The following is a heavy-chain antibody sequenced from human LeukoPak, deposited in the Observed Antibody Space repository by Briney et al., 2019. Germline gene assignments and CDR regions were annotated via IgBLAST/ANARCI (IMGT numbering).Heavy chain of an antibody. CDR3: ARDQGGMTTVTTGGDY. CDR1: GFTFDDYA. CDR2: INGDGSST. V-gene: IGHV3-74*01. J-gene: IGHJ4*02. Sequence: PGGSLRLSCAASGFTFDDYAMHWVRQAPGKGLVLVSCINGDGSSTSYADSVKGRFTISRDNAKNTLYLQMNSLRAEDTAVYYCARDQGGMTTVTTGGDYWGQGTLVTVSS. D-gene: IGHD4-11*01.